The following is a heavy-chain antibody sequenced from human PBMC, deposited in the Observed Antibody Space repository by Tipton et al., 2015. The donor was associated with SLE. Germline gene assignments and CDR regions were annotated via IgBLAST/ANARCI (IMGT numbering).Heavy chain of an antibody. CDR3: ARGGVVGIGGGAYSY. V-gene: IGHV1-2*02. Sequence: QVQLVQSGAEVKKPGASVKVSCKASGYTFTDHYIHWVRQAPGQGLEWMGWINPNSGDTKYSERFQGRITMTRDTSISTAYMELSRLRSDDTTVYYCARGGVVGIGGGAYSYWGQGILVSVSS. J-gene: IGHJ4*02. CDR2: INPNSGDT. CDR1: GYTFTDHY. D-gene: IGHD3-22*01.